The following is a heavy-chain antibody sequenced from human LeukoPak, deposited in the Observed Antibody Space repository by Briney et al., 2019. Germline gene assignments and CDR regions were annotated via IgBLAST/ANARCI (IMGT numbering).Heavy chain of an antibody. Sequence: ASVKVSCKASGYTFTGQYIYWVRQAPGQGLEWMGRITPHNGDTNYAQKFQDRVTMTRDTSISTAFMELSRLRSDDTAVYYCARGASTVPTPDYYFYGLDVWGQGTTVTVSS. D-gene: IGHD4-17*01. CDR1: GYTFTGQY. J-gene: IGHJ6*02. V-gene: IGHV1-2*06. CDR2: ITPHNGDT. CDR3: ARGASTVPTPDYYFYGLDV.